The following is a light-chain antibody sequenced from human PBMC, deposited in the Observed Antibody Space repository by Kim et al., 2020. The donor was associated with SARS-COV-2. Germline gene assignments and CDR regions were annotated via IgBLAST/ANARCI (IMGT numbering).Light chain of an antibody. Sequence: DIVMTQSPDSLAVSLGERATINCKSSQSVLYSSNNKNYLAWYQQKPGQPPKLLIYWASTRESGVPDRFSGSGSGTDFTLTISSLQAEDVAVYYCQQYYSTFRVTFGQGTRLEIK. J-gene: IGKJ5*01. CDR3: QQYYSTFRVT. V-gene: IGKV4-1*01. CDR2: WAS. CDR1: QSVLYSSNNKNY.